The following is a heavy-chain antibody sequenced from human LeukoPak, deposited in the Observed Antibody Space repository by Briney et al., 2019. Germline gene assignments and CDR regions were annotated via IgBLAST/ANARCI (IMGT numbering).Heavy chain of an antibody. V-gene: IGHV4-39*07. CDR1: GGSISSSSYF. CDR2: IYYSGST. CDR3: ARDLAVLGYFHLDY. D-gene: IGHD3-22*01. Sequence: SETLSLTCTVSGGSISSSSYFWGWIRQPPGKGLEWIGSIYYSGSTYYNPSLKSRVTLSVDTSKNQFSLKLSSVTAADTAVYYCARDLAVLGYFHLDYWGQGTLVTVSS. J-gene: IGHJ4*02.